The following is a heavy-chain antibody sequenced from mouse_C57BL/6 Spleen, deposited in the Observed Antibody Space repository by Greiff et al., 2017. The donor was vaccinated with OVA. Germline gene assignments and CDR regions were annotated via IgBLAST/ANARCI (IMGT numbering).Heavy chain of an antibody. J-gene: IGHJ3*01. CDR3: ARSPSYRTAWLAY. V-gene: IGHV1-55*01. CDR2: IYPGSGST. CDR1: GYTFTSYW. Sequence: VQLQQPGAELVKPGASVKLSCKASGYTFTSYWITWVKQRPGQGLEWIGEIYPGSGSTNYNEKFKSKATLTVDTSSSTAYMQLSSLTSEDSAVYYCARSPSYRTAWLAYWGQGTLLTVSA. D-gene: IGHD2-14*01.